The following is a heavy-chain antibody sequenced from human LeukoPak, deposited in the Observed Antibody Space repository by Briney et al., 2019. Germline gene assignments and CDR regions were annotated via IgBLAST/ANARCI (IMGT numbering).Heavy chain of an antibody. V-gene: IGHV6-1*01. CDR2: AFYRSQWHT. D-gene: IGHD6-6*01. J-gene: IGHJ6*03. Sequence: SQTLSFTCAIFGDSVSSNSAAWHWIRQSPSRGLEWFGRAFYRSQWHTEYAPSVKSRITIKADTAKNQFSLQMNSVTPEDTAVYYCTRVRYSNSFYFYHMDVWGKGTTVTV. CDR3: TRVRYSNSFYFYHMDV. CDR1: GDSVSSNSAA.